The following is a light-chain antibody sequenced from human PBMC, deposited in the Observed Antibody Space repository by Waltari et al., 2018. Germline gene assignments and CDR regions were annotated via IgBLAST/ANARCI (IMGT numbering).Light chain of an antibody. V-gene: IGLV2-8*01. CDR3: SSYAGSNKGVV. J-gene: IGLJ2*01. CDR2: EVT. CDR1: SSDVGGYNY. Sequence: QSALTQPPSASGSPGQSVTISCTGTSSDVGGYNYVSWYQQHPGKAPKLVIYEVTKRPSGVPDRCSAAKSGNTASLTVAGLQAEDEADYYCSSYAGSNKGVVFGGGTKLTVL.